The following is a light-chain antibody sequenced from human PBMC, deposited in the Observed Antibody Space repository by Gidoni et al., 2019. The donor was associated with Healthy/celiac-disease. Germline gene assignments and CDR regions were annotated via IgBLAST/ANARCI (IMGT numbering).Light chain of an antibody. CDR3: SSYTSSSTPLYV. Sequence: QSALTQPASVSGSPGQSVTISCTGTSSVVGGYNYVSWYQQHPGKAPKLMIYEVSNRPSGVSNRFSGSKSGNTASLTISGLQAEDEADYYCSSYTSSSTPLYVFGTGTKVTVL. J-gene: IGLJ1*01. V-gene: IGLV2-14*01. CDR1: SSVVGGYNY. CDR2: EVS.